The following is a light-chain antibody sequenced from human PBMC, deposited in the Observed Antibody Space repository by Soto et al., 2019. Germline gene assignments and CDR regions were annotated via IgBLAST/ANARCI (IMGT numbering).Light chain of an antibody. Sequence: EIVLTQSPATLSLSPGERATLSCRASQSISNFLAWYQQKPGQAPRLLIYDASRRATDIPDRFIGSGSGTDFSLTISCLEPEDFAVYYCHQRSNWPPFTFGGGTKVEI. CDR1: QSISNF. V-gene: IGKV3-11*01. J-gene: IGKJ4*01. CDR2: DAS. CDR3: HQRSNWPPFT.